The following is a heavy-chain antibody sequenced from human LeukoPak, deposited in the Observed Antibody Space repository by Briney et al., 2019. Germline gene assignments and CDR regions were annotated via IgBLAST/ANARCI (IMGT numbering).Heavy chain of an antibody. CDR1: GGSVTSDGHY. CDR2: IYYSDST. CDR3: ARDSYDISGYRHIDY. V-gene: IGHV4-31*03. D-gene: IGHD3-22*01. Sequence: PSETLSLTCSVSGGSVTSDGHYWSWIRQHPGKGLEWIGYIYYSDSTFHNPSLQSRVTISVDASNNQFSLKLSSVTAADTAVYYCARDSYDISGYRHIDYWGQGTLVTVSS. J-gene: IGHJ4*02.